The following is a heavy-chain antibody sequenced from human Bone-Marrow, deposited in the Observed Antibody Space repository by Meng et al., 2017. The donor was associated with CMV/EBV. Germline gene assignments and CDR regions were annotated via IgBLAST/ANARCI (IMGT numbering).Heavy chain of an antibody. V-gene: IGHV3-48*04. CDR2: ISSSSSTI. CDR3: ARVDNAYYYYGVDV. Sequence: GESLKISCAASGFTFSSYSMNWVRQAPGKGLEWVSYISSSSSTIYYADSVKGRFTISRDNAKNSLYLQMNSLRAEDTAVYYCARVDNAYYYYGVDVWGQGTTVTVSS. D-gene: IGHD1-1*01. J-gene: IGHJ6*02. CDR1: GFTFSSYS.